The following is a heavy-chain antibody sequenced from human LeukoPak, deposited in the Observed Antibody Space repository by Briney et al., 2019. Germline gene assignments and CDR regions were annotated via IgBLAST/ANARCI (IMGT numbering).Heavy chain of an antibody. CDR3: AKQLGYCSDGNCYFPY. V-gene: IGHV1-69*13. CDR2: IIPIFGTA. CDR1: GGTFSSYA. Sequence: ASVKVSCKASGGTFSSYAISWVRQAPGQGLGWMGGIIPIFGTANYAQKFQGRVTITADESTSTAYMELSSLRSEDTAVYYCAKQLGYCSDGNCYFPYWGQGTLVTVSS. D-gene: IGHD2-15*01. J-gene: IGHJ4*02.